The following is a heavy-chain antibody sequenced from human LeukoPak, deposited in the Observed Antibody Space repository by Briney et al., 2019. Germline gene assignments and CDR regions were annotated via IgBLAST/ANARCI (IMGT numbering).Heavy chain of an antibody. J-gene: IGHJ5*02. CDR2: ISGGGNT. Sequence: SGGSLRLSCAASGFTFSSYDMSWVRQAPGKGLEWVSGISGGGNTFYSDSVKGRFTISRDNSKNTLYLEMNSLRAEDTALYYCARDVFGAVGHPWGQGTLVTVSS. CDR1: GFTFSSYD. CDR3: ARDVFGAVGHP. V-gene: IGHV3-23*01. D-gene: IGHD3-3*01.